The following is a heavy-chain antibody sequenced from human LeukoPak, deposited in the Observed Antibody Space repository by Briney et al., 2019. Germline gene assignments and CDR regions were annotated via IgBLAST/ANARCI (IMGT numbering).Heavy chain of an antibody. CDR1: GGSISSYY. CDR3: ARAGRDGYNGDY. D-gene: IGHD5-24*01. Sequence: PSETMSLTCTVSGGSISSYYWSWIRQPPGKGLEWIGYIYYRGSTNYNPSLKSRVTISVDTSKNQFSLKLSSVTAADTAVYYCARAGRDGYNGDYWGQGTLVTVSS. CDR2: IYYRGST. V-gene: IGHV4-59*01. J-gene: IGHJ4*02.